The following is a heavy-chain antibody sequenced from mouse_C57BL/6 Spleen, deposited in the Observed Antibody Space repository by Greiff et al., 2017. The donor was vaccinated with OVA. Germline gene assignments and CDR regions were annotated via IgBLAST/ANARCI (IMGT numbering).Heavy chain of an antibody. CDR3: ASSFTTDAMDY. CDR1: GFTFSSYT. J-gene: IGHJ4*01. Sequence: EVKLMESGGGLVKPGGSLKLSCAASGFTFSSYTMSWVRQTPEKRLEWVATISGGGGNTYYPDSVKGRFTISRDNAKNTLYLQMSSLRSEDTALYYCASSFTTDAMDYWGQGTSVTVSS. V-gene: IGHV5-9*01. CDR2: ISGGGGNT. D-gene: IGHD1-1*01.